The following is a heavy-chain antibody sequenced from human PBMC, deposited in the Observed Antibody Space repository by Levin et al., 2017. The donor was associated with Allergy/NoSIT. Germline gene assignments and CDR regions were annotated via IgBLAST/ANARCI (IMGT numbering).Heavy chain of an antibody. CDR1: GGTFSSYA. J-gene: IGHJ4*02. CDR2: IIPIFGTA. V-gene: IGHV1-69*13. D-gene: IGHD4-23*01. CDR3: AREVWAGGNSVY. Sequence: ASVKVSCKASGGTFSSYAISWVRQAPGQGLEWMGGIIPIFGTANYAQKFQGRVTITADESTSTAYMELSSLRSEDTAVYYCAREVWAGGNSVYWGQGTLVTVSS.